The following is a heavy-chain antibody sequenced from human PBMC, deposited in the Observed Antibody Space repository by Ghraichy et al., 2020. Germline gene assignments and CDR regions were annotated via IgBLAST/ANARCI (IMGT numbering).Heavy chain of an antibody. Sequence: SETLSLTCAVYGGSFSGYYWSWIRQPPGKGLEWIGEINHSGSTNYNPSLKSRVTISVDTSKNQFSLKLSSVTAADTAVYYCARGKDYDSSGYYYGYWGQGTLVTVSS. CDR3: ARGKDYDSSGYYYGY. CDR2: INHSGST. CDR1: GGSFSGYY. J-gene: IGHJ4*02. V-gene: IGHV4-34*01. D-gene: IGHD3-22*01.